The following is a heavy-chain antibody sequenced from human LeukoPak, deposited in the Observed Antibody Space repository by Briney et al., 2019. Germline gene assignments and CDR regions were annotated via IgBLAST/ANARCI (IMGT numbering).Heavy chain of an antibody. V-gene: IGHV1-18*01. CDR2: ITTYNGNR. CDR1: GGTFISYA. J-gene: IGHJ4*02. D-gene: IGHD2-21*02. CDR3: ARWGCGGDCHFYY. Sequence: GASVKVSCKASGGTFISYAISWVRQAPGQGLEWMGWITTYNGNRNYAQKFQGRVTMTTDTSTSTAYMELRSLRSDDTAVYYCARWGCGGDCHFYYWGQGTLVTVSS.